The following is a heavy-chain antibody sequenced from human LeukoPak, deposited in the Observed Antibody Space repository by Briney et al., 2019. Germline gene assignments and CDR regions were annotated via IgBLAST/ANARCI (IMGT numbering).Heavy chain of an antibody. J-gene: IGHJ4*02. CDR1: GFTFSSYA. Sequence: TGGSLRLSCAASGFTFSSYAMSWVRQAPGKGLEWVSAISGSGGSTYYADSVKGRFTISRDNPKNTLYLQMNSLRAEDMAVYYCAKDGQGYGDFNYWGQGTLVTVSS. CDR3: AKDGQGYGDFNY. V-gene: IGHV3-23*01. CDR2: ISGSGGST. D-gene: IGHD4-17*01.